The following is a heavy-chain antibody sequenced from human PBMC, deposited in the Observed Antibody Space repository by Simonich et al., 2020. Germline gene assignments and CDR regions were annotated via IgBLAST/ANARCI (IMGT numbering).Heavy chain of an antibody. D-gene: IGHD3-22*01. Sequence: QVQLVQSGAEVKKPGASVKVSCKVSGYTLTELSLHWVRQAPGKGLGWMGGVDPEDSETIYAQKFQGRVTMTEDTSTDTAYMELSSLRSEDTAVYYCATVSYYDSSGYRLDYWGQGTLVTVSS. V-gene: IGHV1-24*01. CDR2: VDPEDSET. CDR1: GYTLTELS. J-gene: IGHJ4*02. CDR3: ATVSYYDSSGYRLDY.